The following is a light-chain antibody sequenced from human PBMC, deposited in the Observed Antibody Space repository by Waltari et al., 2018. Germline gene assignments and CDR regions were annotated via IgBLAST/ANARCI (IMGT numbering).Light chain of an antibody. V-gene: IGLV2-8*01. CDR2: EVS. J-gene: IGLJ2*01. Sequence: QSALPQPPSASGSPGQPVTISSTGPSSYVGGYNYVSWYQQHPGKAPKRMINEVSKRPSGVPDRFSGSKSGNTASLTVSGLQAEDEADYYCSSYAGSNNVVFGGGTKLTVL. CDR1: SSYVGGYNY. CDR3: SSYAGSNNVV.